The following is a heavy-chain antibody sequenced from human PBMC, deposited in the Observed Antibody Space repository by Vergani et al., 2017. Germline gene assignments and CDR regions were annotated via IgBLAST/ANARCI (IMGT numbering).Heavy chain of an antibody. Sequence: EVQLVESGGGLVQPGRSLRLSCAASGFTFDDYAMHWVRQAPGKGLEWVSGISWNSGSIGYADSVKGRFTSSRDNAKNSLYLQMNSLRAEDTALYYCAKVGSGSYNDYWGQGTLVTVSS. D-gene: IGHD1-26*01. CDR3: AKVGSGSYNDY. CDR2: ISWNSGSI. J-gene: IGHJ4*02. V-gene: IGHV3-9*01. CDR1: GFTFDDYA.